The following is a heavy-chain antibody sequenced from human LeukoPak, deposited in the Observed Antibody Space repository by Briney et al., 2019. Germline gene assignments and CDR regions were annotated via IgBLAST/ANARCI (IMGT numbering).Heavy chain of an antibody. Sequence: PGGSLRLSCAASGFTFSSYWMHWVRQAPGKGPVWVSRINSDGSSTSYADSVKGRFTISRDNAKNTLYLQMNSLRAEDTAVYYCARDVDTATDLDYWGQGTLVTVSS. V-gene: IGHV3-74*01. CDR3: ARDVDTATDLDY. D-gene: IGHD5-18*01. CDR2: INSDGSST. J-gene: IGHJ4*02. CDR1: GFTFSSYW.